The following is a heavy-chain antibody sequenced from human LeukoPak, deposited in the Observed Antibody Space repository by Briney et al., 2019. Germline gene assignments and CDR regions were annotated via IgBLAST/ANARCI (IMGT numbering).Heavy chain of an antibody. D-gene: IGHD2-15*01. J-gene: IGHJ4*02. CDR2: IYHSGST. Sequence: GYIYHSGSTYCNPSLRSRVTISLDRSKNQFSLELSSVTAADTAVYYCASLWCSGGSCFIEYWGQGTLVTVSS. CDR3: ASLWCSGGSCFIEY. V-gene: IGHV4-30-2*01.